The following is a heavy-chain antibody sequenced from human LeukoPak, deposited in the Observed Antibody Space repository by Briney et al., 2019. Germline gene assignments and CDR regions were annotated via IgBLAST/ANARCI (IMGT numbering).Heavy chain of an antibody. CDR3: VYYYGSGSVEY. J-gene: IGHJ4*02. V-gene: IGHV4-39*01. CDR2: FYYSGST. CDR1: GGSITSSNYY. D-gene: IGHD3-10*01. Sequence: ASETLSLTCTVSGGSITSSNYYWGWIRQPPGKGLEWIGSFYYSGSTNYNPSLKSRVTISVDTSKNQFSLKLSSVTAADTAVYYCVYYYGSGSVEYWGQGTLVTVSS.